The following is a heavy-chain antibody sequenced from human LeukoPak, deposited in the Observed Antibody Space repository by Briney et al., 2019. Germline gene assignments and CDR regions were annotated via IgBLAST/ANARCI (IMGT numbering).Heavy chain of an antibody. D-gene: IGHD3-16*01. J-gene: IGHJ4*02. CDR3: AKDLTTRGSAFDY. Sequence: QPGGSLTLTCTASGFTFNNYAMSWVRQAPGKGLEWVSALSSSGINTYYTDSVKGRFTISRDNYKNTLYLQMNSLRAEDMAVYYCAKDLTTRGSAFDYWGQGTLVTVSS. CDR2: LSSSGINT. V-gene: IGHV3-23*01. CDR1: GFTFNNYA.